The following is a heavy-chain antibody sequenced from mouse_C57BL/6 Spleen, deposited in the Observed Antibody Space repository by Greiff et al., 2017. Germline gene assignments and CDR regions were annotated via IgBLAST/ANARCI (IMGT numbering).Heavy chain of an antibody. CDR1: GYAFSSSW. Sequence: QVQLQQSGPELVKPGASVKISCKASGYAFSSSWMNWVKQRPGKGLEWIGRIYPGDGDTNYNGKFKGKATLTADKSSSTAYMQLSSLTSEDSAVYFCARSGYSYFDYWGQGTTLTVSS. J-gene: IGHJ2*01. CDR2: IYPGDGDT. D-gene: IGHD2-3*01. V-gene: IGHV1-82*01. CDR3: ARSGYSYFDY.